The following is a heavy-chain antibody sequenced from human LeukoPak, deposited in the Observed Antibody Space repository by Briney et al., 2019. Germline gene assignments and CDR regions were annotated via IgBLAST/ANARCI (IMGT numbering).Heavy chain of an antibody. Sequence: SETLSLTCTVSGGSISSYYWSWIRQPPGKGLEWIGYIYYSGSTNYNPSLKSRVTISVDTSKNQFSLKLSSVTAADTAAYYCARYAYYDFWSGPIGGWFDPWGQGTLVTVSS. CDR3: ARYAYYDFWSGPIGGWFDP. CDR2: IYYSGST. D-gene: IGHD3-3*01. CDR1: GGSISSYY. J-gene: IGHJ5*02. V-gene: IGHV4-59*01.